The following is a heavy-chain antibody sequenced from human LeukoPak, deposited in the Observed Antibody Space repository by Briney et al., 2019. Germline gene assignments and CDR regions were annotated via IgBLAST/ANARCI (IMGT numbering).Heavy chain of an antibody. J-gene: IGHJ4*02. CDR3: ARDASCSSTSCYTESFDY. V-gene: IGHV3-21*01. CDR2: ISSSSSYI. Sequence: GGSLRLSCAASGFTFSSYSMYWVRQAPGKGLEWVSSISSSSSYIYYADSVKGRFTISRDNAKNSLYLQMNSLRAEDTAVYYCARDASCSSTSCYTESFDYWGQGTLVTVSS. CDR1: GFTFSSYS. D-gene: IGHD2-2*02.